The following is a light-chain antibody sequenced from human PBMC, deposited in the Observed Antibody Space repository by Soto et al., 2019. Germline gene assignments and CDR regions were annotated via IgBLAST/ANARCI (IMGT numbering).Light chain of an antibody. CDR3: QQFDTSPPST. CDR1: QSVSSSY. Sequence: EIVLTQSPGTLSLSPGDRATLSCRASQSVSSSYLAWYQQKPGQAPRLLIYGASSRATGIPDRFSGSGSGTDFTLIIIRLEPGDVAVYYCQQFDTSPPSTFGQGTRLEIK. J-gene: IGKJ5*01. V-gene: IGKV3-20*01. CDR2: GAS.